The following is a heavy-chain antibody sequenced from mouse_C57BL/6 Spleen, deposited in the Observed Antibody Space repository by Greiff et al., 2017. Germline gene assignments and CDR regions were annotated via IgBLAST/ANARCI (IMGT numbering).Heavy chain of an antibody. J-gene: IGHJ3*01. CDR1: GYSFTDYN. V-gene: IGHV1-39*01. CDR2: INPNYGTT. CDR3: ARERDGFPFAY. Sequence: EVKVVESGPELVKPGASVKISCKASGYSFTDYNMNWVKQSNGKSLEWIGVINPNYGTTSYNQKFKGKATLTVDQSSSTAYMQLNSLTSEDSAVYYCARERDGFPFAYWGQGTLVTVSA. D-gene: IGHD2-3*01.